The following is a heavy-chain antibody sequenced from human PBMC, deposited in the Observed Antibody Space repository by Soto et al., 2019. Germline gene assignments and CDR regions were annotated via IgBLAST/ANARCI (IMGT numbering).Heavy chain of an antibody. Sequence: QVQLVQSGAEVKKPGSSVKVSCKASGGTFSSYAISWVRQAPGQGLEWMGGIIPIFGTANYAPKFQGRVTIPADEATSTASMELSSLRSEDTAVYYCARSETTPYFFDYWAQGPLVTVSS. CDR2: IIPIFGTA. CDR3: ARSETTPYFFDY. J-gene: IGHJ4*02. V-gene: IGHV1-69*01. D-gene: IGHD4-4*01. CDR1: GGTFSSYA.